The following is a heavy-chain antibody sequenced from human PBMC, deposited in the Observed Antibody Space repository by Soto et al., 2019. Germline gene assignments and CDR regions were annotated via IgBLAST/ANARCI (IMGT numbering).Heavy chain of an antibody. D-gene: IGHD6-6*01. CDR3: ARGGHARPYAMDV. CDR1: GYSFTSSG. Sequence: GASVKVSCKASGYSFTSSGISWVRQAPGQGLEWMGWISIYDGNTNYAQKFQGRVTLTTDTSTTTGYIELRSLRSDDTAVYYCARGGHARPYAMDVWGQGTTVTVSS. CDR2: ISIYDGNT. J-gene: IGHJ6*02. V-gene: IGHV1-18*01.